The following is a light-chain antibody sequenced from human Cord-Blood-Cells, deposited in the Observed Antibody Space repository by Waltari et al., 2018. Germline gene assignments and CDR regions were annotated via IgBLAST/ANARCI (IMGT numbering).Light chain of an antibody. CDR3: QQFNSYPLT. J-gene: IGKJ4*01. CDR2: DAS. Sequence: IQLTQSPSSLSASVGDRVTITCRASQGISSALAWYEQKPGNAPKLLIYDASSFESGVPSRFSGSGSGTDFTLTISSLQPEDFATYYCQQFNSYPLTFGGGTKVEIK. CDR1: QGISSA. V-gene: IGKV1-13*02.